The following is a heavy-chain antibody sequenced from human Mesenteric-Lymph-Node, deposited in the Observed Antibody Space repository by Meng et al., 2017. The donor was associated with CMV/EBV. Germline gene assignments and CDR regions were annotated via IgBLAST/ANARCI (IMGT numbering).Heavy chain of an antibody. CDR1: GYTFTDYY. CDR3: ASDIVVVPAARSLDY. V-gene: IGHV1-2*02. J-gene: IGHJ4*02. CDR2: ISPNSGGI. D-gene: IGHD2-2*01. Sequence: ASVKVSCKASGYTFTDYYIHWVRQAPGQGLQWMGWISPNSGGIKYAQKFQGRVTMTRDTSISTAYMELSRLRSDDTAVYYCASDIVVVPAARSLDYWGQGTLVTVSS.